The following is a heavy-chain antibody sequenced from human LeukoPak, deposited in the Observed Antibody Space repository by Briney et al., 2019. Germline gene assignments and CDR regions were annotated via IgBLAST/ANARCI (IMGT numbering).Heavy chain of an antibody. CDR1: GGSISSYY. CDR3: ARIYCGGDCRGYYYHYYMDV. Sequence: AETLSLTCAVSGGSISSYYLSWIRQPAGKGLEWVGRIYTSGITKYNPALKDRVTISVDTSKNQFSMKLSSVTAEDTAVYYCARIYCGGDCRGYYYHYYMDVWGKGTTVTISS. V-gene: IGHV4-4*07. D-gene: IGHD2-21*02. CDR2: IYTSGIT. J-gene: IGHJ6*03.